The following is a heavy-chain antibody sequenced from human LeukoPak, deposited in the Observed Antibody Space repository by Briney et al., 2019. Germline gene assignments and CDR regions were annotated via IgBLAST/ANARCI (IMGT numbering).Heavy chain of an antibody. Sequence: PSETLSLTCTVSGGSISSYYWSWVRQPPGKGLEWIGYIYYSGSTNYNPALKSRVTISVDTTKNQFSLKLSSVAAADTAVYYCARAVAVPINWFDPWGQGTLVTVS. V-gene: IGHV4-59*01. J-gene: IGHJ5*02. CDR3: ARAVAVPINWFDP. CDR1: GGSISSYY. CDR2: IYYSGST. D-gene: IGHD6-19*01.